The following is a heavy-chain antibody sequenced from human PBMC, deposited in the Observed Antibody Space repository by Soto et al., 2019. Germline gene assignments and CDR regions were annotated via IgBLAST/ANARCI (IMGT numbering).Heavy chain of an antibody. J-gene: IGHJ4*02. CDR3: ARGQQLSYCDY. V-gene: IGHV3-66*02. Sequence: PGGSLRLSCAAAGLTVNSKYMSWARQAPGKWLEWVSALYSGEKTFYADSVRGRFTISRDNSKNTLYLQMNSLRAADTAVYYCARGQQLSYCDYCGQGTLVTVSS. CDR1: GLTVNSKY. CDR2: LYSGEKT. D-gene: IGHD6-13*01.